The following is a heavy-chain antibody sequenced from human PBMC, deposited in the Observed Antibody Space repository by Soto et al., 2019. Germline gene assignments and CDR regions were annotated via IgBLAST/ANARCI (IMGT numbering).Heavy chain of an antibody. V-gene: IGHV1-18*01. Sequence: ASVKVSCKASGYTFTSYGISWVRQAPGQGLEWMGWISAYNGNTNYAQKLQGRVTMTRDTSTSTAYMELSSLRSDDTAVYYCARDPPAAARAEKEYYFDYWGQGTLVTVSS. CDR3: ARDPPAAARAEKEYYFDY. J-gene: IGHJ4*02. CDR1: GYTFTSYG. D-gene: IGHD2-2*01. CDR2: ISAYNGNT.